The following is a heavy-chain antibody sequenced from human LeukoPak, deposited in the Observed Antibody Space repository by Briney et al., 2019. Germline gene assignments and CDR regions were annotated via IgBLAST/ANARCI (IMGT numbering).Heavy chain of an antibody. V-gene: IGHV3-23*01. Sequence: GGSLRLSCAASGFTFSSYAMSWVRQAPGKGLEWVSAISGSGGSTYYADSVKGRFTISRDNSKNTLYLQMNSLRAEDTAVYYCAKDPFIAVVPAAPWDDAFDIWGQGTMVTVSS. J-gene: IGHJ3*02. CDR2: ISGSGGST. CDR3: AKDPFIAVVPAAPWDDAFDI. D-gene: IGHD2-2*01. CDR1: GFTFSSYA.